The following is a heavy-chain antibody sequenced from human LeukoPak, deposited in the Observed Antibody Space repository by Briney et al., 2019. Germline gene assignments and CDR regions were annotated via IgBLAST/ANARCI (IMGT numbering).Heavy chain of an antibody. CDR1: GYTFTDYY. V-gene: IGHV1-2*02. D-gene: IGHD3-3*01. CDR2: INPNSGGT. CDR3: ARGRGSWSGAY. J-gene: IGHJ4*02. Sequence: AASVKVSCKASGYTFTDYYMHWVRQAPGQGLEWMGRINPNSGGTNYAQKFQGRVTLTTDTSISTAYMDLSRLTSDDTAVYYCARGRGSWSGAYWGQGTLVTVSS.